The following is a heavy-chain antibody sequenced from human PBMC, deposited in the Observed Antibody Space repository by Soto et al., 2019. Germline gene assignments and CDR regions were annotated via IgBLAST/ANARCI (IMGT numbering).Heavy chain of an antibody. V-gene: IGHV3-21*01. CDR2: ISSSSSYI. D-gene: IGHD3-22*01. Sequence: GGSLRLSCAASGFTFGSYSMNWVRQAPGKGLEWVSSISSSSSYIYYADSVKGRFTISRDNAKNSLYLQMNSLRAEDTAVYYCARGITMIVVVTPMDVWGQGTTVTVSS. CDR1: GFTFGSYS. CDR3: ARGITMIVVVTPMDV. J-gene: IGHJ6*02.